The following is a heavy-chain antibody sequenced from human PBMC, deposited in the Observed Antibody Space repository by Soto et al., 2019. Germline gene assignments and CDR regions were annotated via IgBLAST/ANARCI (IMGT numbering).Heavy chain of an antibody. CDR2: ISGSGGST. V-gene: IGHV3-23*01. J-gene: IGHJ4*02. CDR3: AKGLRFLEWLSSFDY. CDR1: GFTFSSYA. Sequence: EVQLLESGGGLVQPGGSLRLSCAASGFTFSSYAMSWVRQAPGKGLEWVSAISGSGGSTYYADSVKGRFTISRDNSKNTLYLQMNILRAEDTVVYYCAKGLRFLEWLSSFDYWGQGTLVTVSS. D-gene: IGHD3-3*01.